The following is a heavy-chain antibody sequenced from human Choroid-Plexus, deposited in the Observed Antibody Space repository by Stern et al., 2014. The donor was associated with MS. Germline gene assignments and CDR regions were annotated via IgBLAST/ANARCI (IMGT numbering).Heavy chain of an antibody. J-gene: IGHJ5*02. CDR2: VSYDGSNK. D-gene: IGHD2/OR15-2a*01. V-gene: IGHV3-30*18. CDR3: AKDRQYLTYFFDH. Sequence: VQLVESGGGVVQPGRPLRLSCVASGFTLGSCAMHWVSQAPGKGLEWVAGVSYDGSNKYYADSVKGRFTISRDNSQNTLYMQMSSLRPEDTAVYYCAKDRQYLTYFFDHWGQGSLVTVSS. CDR1: GFTLGSCA.